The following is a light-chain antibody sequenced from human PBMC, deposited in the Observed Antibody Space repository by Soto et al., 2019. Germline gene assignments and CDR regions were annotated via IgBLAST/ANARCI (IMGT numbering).Light chain of an antibody. CDR1: QSISSW. CDR2: RAS. J-gene: IGKJ1*01. Sequence: DIQMTQSPSTLSASVGDRVIITCRASQSISSWLAWYQQKPGKAPNLLIYRASTLKSGIPSRFSGSGSGTEFTLTISSLQPDDFATYYCQQYDRASWTFGPGTKVGIK. CDR3: QQYDRASWT. V-gene: IGKV1-5*03.